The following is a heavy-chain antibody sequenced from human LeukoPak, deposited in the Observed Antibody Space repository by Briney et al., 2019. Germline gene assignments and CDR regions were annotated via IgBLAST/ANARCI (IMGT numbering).Heavy chain of an antibody. CDR1: GFTFSTYT. D-gene: IGHD1-26*01. CDR3: ASGTIVGARGADN. CDR2: IGSSGGGI. J-gene: IGHJ4*02. V-gene: IGHV3-21*01. Sequence: GGSQRLSCAASGFTFSTYTMYWVRHPPGKGLEWVSIIGSSGGGIHYADSVKGRFTISRDNVKESLYLHMNSLRAEDTAVYYCASGTIVGARGADNWGQGTLVTVSS.